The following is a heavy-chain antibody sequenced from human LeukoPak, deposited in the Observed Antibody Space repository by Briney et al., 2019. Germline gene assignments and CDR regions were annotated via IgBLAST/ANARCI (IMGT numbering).Heavy chain of an antibody. V-gene: IGHV3-7*03. CDR1: GFTFSGFW. Sequence: GGSLRLSCAVSGFTFSGFWMSWSRQAPGKGLEWVASINSDGSEGYYADDVKGRFTISRDNAKNSLYLQINSLRAEDTAVYYCARSSYSSSSSVWGQGTMVTVSS. CDR3: ARSSYSSSSSV. CDR2: INSDGSEG. J-gene: IGHJ3*01. D-gene: IGHD6-6*01.